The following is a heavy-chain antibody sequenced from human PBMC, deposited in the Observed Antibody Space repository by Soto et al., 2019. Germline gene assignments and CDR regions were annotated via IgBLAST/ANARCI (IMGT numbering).Heavy chain of an antibody. Sequence: GGSLRLSCVGPGFTFSNYSINWVRQAPGKGLEWVSSISSRSDIYYADSVKGRFTISRDNAKNSVSLQMNSLRAEDTAVYYCAREYTAWPLAYGLDVWGQGTTVTVSS. J-gene: IGHJ6*02. V-gene: IGHV3-21*01. CDR1: GFTFSNYS. CDR3: AREYTAWPLAYGLDV. D-gene: IGHD2-2*02. CDR2: ISSRSDI.